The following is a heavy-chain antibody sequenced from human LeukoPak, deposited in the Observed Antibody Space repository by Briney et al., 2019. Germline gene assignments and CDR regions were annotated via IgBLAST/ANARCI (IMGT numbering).Heavy chain of an antibody. D-gene: IGHD3-10*02. CDR1: GFSFSDYS. CDR3: ARDVRGGTYYDY. J-gene: IGHJ4*02. Sequence: PGGSLRLSCAASGFSFSDYSLTWVRQAPGKGLEWVSAIISGSGYIYYADSVKGRFTISRDNAKNSLYLQMNSLRAEDTAVYYCARDVRGGTYYDYWGQGILVTVSS. V-gene: IGHV3-21*01. CDR2: IISGSGYI.